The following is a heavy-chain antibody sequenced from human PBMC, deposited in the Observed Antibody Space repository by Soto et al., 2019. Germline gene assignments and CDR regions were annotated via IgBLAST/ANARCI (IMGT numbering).Heavy chain of an antibody. D-gene: IGHD4-17*01. Sequence: QVQLQESGPGLMKPSETLSLTCTVSGGSLTNYYWSWIRQPPGKGLEWIGCVDNSGSTNYNPSLKSRVTISVDMSKNQFSLKLSSVTAADTAVYYCTREQTSTAVTQWGQGTLVTVSS. CDR3: TREQTSTAVTQ. CDR2: VDNSGST. J-gene: IGHJ4*02. CDR1: GGSLTNYY. V-gene: IGHV4-59*01.